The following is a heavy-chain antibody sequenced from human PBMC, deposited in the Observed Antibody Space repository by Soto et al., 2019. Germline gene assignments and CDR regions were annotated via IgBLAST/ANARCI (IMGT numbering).Heavy chain of an antibody. Sequence: GGSLRLSCAASGFTFSNFAVSWVRQAPGKGLEWVSAISGSGTSTYDADSVKGRFSISRDNSKNTLYLQMNSLRAEDTAVYYCAKDRKSGSGWYWDYWGQGTLVTVSS. V-gene: IGHV3-23*01. CDR1: GFTFSNFA. D-gene: IGHD6-19*01. J-gene: IGHJ4*02. CDR2: ISGSGTST. CDR3: AKDRKSGSGWYWDY.